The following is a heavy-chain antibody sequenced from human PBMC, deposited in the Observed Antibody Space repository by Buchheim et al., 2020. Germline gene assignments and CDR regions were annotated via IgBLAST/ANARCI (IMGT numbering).Heavy chain of an antibody. V-gene: IGHV3-66*01. Sequence: EVQLVESGGGLVQPGGSLRLSCAASGFTVSSNYMSWVRQAPGKGLEWVSVIYRGGSTYYADSVKGRFTISSDNSTNTLYLQMHSLRAEDTAVYYCAKIGVVVPAAIPGYMDVWGKGTT. CDR2: IYRGGST. CDR1: GFTVSSNY. D-gene: IGHD2-2*02. J-gene: IGHJ6*03. CDR3: AKIGVVVPAAIPGYMDV.